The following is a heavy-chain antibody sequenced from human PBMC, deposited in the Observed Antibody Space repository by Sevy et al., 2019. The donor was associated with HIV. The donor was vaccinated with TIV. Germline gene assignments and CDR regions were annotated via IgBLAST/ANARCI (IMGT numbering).Heavy chain of an antibody. CDR1: GSTVNPYA. Sequence: GGSLRLSCIASGSTVNPYAMSWVRQAPGKGLEWVAVINNSGGSTDYADYVRGRFSISSDNPNVYLEMNSLRVEDTAVYYCVIERDGYISSWYYFDYWVQGTLVTVSS. J-gene: IGHJ4*02. V-gene: IGHV3-23*01. CDR2: INNSGGST. CDR3: VIERDGYISSWYYFDY. D-gene: IGHD6-13*01.